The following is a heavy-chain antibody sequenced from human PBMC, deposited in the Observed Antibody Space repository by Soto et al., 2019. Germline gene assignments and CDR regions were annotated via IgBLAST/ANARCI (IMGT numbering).Heavy chain of an antibody. CDR2: IKRKADGETA. CDR1: GFSFTNAW. D-gene: IGHD1-1*01. Sequence: EVQLVESGGGLVKPGGTLRRSCVAAGFSFTNAWMIWVRQAPGKGLEWVGHIKRKADGETADYATPVKGRFTISRDDSKNTVYLQMNSLKTEDTGVYYCTTGAAGYNPFDYWGQGTLVTVSS. CDR3: TTGAAGYNPFDY. V-gene: IGHV3-15*07. J-gene: IGHJ4*02.